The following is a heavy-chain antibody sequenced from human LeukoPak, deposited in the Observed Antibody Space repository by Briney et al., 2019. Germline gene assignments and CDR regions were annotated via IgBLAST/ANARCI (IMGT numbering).Heavy chain of an antibody. CDR2: INPNSGGT. CDR1: GYTFIDYY. V-gene: IGHV1-2*02. Sequence: GASVKVSCKPSGYTFIDYYIHWVRQAPGQGLEWMGWINPNSGGTNYAQKFQGRVTMTRDTSISTAYMELSRLRSDDTAVYYCARDSYSSGWYPTWYYYYYMDVWGKGTTVTVSS. J-gene: IGHJ6*03. CDR3: ARDSYSSGWYPTWYYYYYMDV. D-gene: IGHD6-19*01.